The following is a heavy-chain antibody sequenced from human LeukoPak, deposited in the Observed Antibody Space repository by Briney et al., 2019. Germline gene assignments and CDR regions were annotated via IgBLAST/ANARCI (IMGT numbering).Heavy chain of an antibody. CDR2: IKSKSDGETT. CDR1: GFTFSNAW. J-gene: IGHJ4*02. Sequence: PGGSLRLSCAASGFTFSNAWMSWVRQAPGKGLEWVGRIKSKSDGETTDYAAPVKGRFTISRDDSKNTLYLQMNSLKTDDTDVYYCATDRGRYDSSTWRFNYWGQGALVTVSS. V-gene: IGHV3-15*01. D-gene: IGHD3-9*01. CDR3: ATDRGRYDSSTWRFNY.